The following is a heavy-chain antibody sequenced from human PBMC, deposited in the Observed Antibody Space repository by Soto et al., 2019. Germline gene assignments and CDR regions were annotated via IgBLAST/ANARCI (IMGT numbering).Heavy chain of an antibody. CDR1: GYTLTELS. CDR2: FDPEDGET. Sequence: ASVKVSCKGSGYTLTELSMHWVRQAPGKGLEWMGGFDPEDGETLYAQKFQGRVTMTEEKYTDTASMELSSLTDEATAVYYCATSTPSDDGDRSSWFYWGQGTLVTVSS. J-gene: IGHJ4*02. D-gene: IGHD6-13*01. V-gene: IGHV1-24*01. CDR3: ATSTPSDDGDRSSWFY.